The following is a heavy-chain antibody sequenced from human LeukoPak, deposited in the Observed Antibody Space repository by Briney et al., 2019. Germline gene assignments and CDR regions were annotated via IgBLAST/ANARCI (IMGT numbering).Heavy chain of an antibody. CDR2: INPNSGGT. Sequence: GASVKVSCKASGYTFTSYYMHWVRQAPGQGLEWMGWINPNSGGTNYAQKFQGRVTMTRDTSISTAYMELSRLRSDDTAVYYCARDYGDGYNYAPFGYWGQGTLVTVSS. CDR1: GYTFTSYY. J-gene: IGHJ4*02. D-gene: IGHD5-24*01. CDR3: ARDYGDGYNYAPFGY. V-gene: IGHV1-2*02.